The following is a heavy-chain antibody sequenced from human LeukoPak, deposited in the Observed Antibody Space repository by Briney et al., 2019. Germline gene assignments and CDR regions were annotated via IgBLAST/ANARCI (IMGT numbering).Heavy chain of an antibody. J-gene: IGHJ2*01. CDR3: ARTTVVTPEYFDL. CDR2: IYYSGST. D-gene: IGHD4-23*01. CDR1: GGSVSSGSYY. V-gene: IGHV4-61*01. Sequence: SETLSLTCTVSGGSVSSGSYYCSWIRQPPGKGLEWIGYIYYSGSTNYNPSLKSRVTISVDTSKNQFSLKLSSVTAADTAVYYCARTTVVTPEYFDLWGRGTLVTVSS.